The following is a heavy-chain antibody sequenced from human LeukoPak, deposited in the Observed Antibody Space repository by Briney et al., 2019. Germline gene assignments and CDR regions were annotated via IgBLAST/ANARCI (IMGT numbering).Heavy chain of an antibody. Sequence: GGSLRLSCAASGFTFSSYAMSWVRQAPGKGLEWVSSISASGGSTYYADSVKGRLTISRDNSKNTLYLQMNSLRAEDTAVYYCAKVSGGAARLLALYYFDYWGQGTLVTVSS. D-gene: IGHD6-6*01. CDR1: GFTFSSYA. V-gene: IGHV3-23*01. J-gene: IGHJ4*02. CDR3: AKVSGGAARLLALYYFDY. CDR2: ISASGGST.